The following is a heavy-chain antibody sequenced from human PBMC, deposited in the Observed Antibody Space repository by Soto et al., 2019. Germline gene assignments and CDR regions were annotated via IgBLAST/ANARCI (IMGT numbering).Heavy chain of an antibody. J-gene: IGHJ3*02. CDR2: INPVSGTA. D-gene: IGHD7-27*01. Sequence: QVQLVQSGSEVKQPGSSVKVSCKASGGTFSRYGFIWVREVPGQGLEWLGGINPVSGTANYALKFQGRVTISVERVASIGYIELISLRSDDTAVYFCASTGEVPEGDERGMGDAFDILGQGPEVTVSS. CDR1: GGTFSRYG. V-gene: IGHV1-69*06. CDR3: ASTGEVPEGDERGMGDAFDI.